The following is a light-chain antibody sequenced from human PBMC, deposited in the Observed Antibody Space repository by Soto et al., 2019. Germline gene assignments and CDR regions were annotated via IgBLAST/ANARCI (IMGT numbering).Light chain of an antibody. CDR1: QSVGSG. CDR2: GAS. J-gene: IGKJ1*01. V-gene: IGKV3-20*01. Sequence: EIVMTQSPGTLSVSPGERATLSCRVSQSVGSGLAWYQHKPGQAPRLLIYGASNRATGIPDRFSGSGSGTDFTLTISRLEPEDFAVYYCQQYGSSGTFGQGTKVDIK. CDR3: QQYGSSGT.